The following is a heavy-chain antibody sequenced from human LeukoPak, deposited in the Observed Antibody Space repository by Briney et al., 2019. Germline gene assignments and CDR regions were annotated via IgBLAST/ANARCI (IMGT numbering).Heavy chain of an antibody. CDR1: RYTFTAYY. CDR3: ARDGGFGGVIARRNWFDP. V-gene: IGHV1-2*06. Sequence: ASVKVSCKAARYTFTAYYLHWVRQAPGQGLEWMGRINPNNGGTNYPQKFQGRVTMTRDTSINTAYMELSSLKSDDTAVYYCARDGGFGGVIARRNWFDPWGQGTLVTVSS. CDR2: INPNNGGT. J-gene: IGHJ5*02. D-gene: IGHD3-16*02.